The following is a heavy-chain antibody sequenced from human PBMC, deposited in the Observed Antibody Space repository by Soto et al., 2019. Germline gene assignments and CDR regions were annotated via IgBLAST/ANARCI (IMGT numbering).Heavy chain of an antibody. J-gene: IGHJ6*03. V-gene: IGHV1-18*01. Sequence: QVQLVQSGAEVKKPGASVKVSCKASGYTFTSYGISWVRQAPGQGLEWMGWISAYNGNTNYAQKLQGRVTMTTDTSTSTAYMELRSLRSDDTAVYYCARGRGGHCSSTSCPYCYMDVWGKGTTVTVSS. D-gene: IGHD2-2*01. CDR1: GYTFTSYG. CDR3: ARGRGGHCSSTSCPYCYMDV. CDR2: ISAYNGNT.